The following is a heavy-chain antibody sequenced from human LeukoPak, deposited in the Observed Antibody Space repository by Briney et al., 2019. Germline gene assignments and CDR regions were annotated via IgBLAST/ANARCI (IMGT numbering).Heavy chain of an antibody. D-gene: IGHD6-13*01. J-gene: IGHJ4*02. CDR2: IKQDGSEK. Sequence: PGGSLRLSCAASGFTLSSYWMSWVRQAPGKGLEWVANIKQDGSEKYYVDSVKGRFTISRDNAKNSLYLQMNSLRAEDTAVYYCARHHGASSSWYEGFDYWGQGTLVTVSS. V-gene: IGHV3-7*04. CDR3: ARHHGASSSWYEGFDY. CDR1: GFTLSSYW.